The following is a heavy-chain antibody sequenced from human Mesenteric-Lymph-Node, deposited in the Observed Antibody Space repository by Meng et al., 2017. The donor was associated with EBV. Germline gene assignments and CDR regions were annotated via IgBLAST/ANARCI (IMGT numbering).Heavy chain of an antibody. CDR2: IYHSGTT. V-gene: IGHV4-30-2*01. Sequence: QQASGAGLLRSLPTLSLTCVVSGGSIISGGWSWSRIRQAPGKGLEWIGFIYHSGTTYLNPSLRSRVNLSVDTSKNQFSLNLRSVSAADTAIYYCARSAGGDYFDYWGQGTLVTVSS. CDR3: ARSAGGDYFDY. CDR1: GGSIISGGWS. D-gene: IGHD1-26*01. J-gene: IGHJ4*02.